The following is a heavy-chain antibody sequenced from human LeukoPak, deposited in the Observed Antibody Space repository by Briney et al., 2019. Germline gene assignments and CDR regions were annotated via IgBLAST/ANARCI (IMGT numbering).Heavy chain of an antibody. CDR1: GFTFSSYW. D-gene: IGHD2-21*02. J-gene: IGHJ4*02. CDR2: IKQDGSEK. CDR3: ARDVYCGGDCYFSDY. V-gene: IGHV3-7*01. Sequence: QTGGSLRLSCAASGFTFSSYWMSWVRQAPGKGLEWVANIKQDGSEKYYVDSVKGRFTISRDNAKNSLYLQMNSLRAEDTAVYYCARDVYCGGDCYFSDYWGQGTLVTVSS.